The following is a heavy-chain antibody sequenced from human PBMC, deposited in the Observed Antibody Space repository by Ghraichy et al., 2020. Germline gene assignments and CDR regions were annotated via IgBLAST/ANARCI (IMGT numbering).Heavy chain of an antibody. CDR3: ARQSGAYWYFDL. V-gene: IGHV5-10-1*01. D-gene: IGHD4/OR15-4a*01. CDR1: GYSFTNNW. CDR2: IDPSDSYT. Sequence: GGSLNISCKGSGYSFTNNWISWVRQMPGKGLEWMGRIDPSDSYTNSNPSFQGHVPISADKSISTAYLQWSSLKASDTAMYYCARQSGAYWYFDLWGRGTLVTVSS. J-gene: IGHJ2*01.